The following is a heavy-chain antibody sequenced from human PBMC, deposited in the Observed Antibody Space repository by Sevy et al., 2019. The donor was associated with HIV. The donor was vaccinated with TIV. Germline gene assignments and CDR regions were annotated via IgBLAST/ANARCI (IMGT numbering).Heavy chain of an antibody. J-gene: IGHJ4*02. Sequence: SETLSLTCTVSGGSISISNYYWGWIRQPPGKGLEWIGSIYYSGSTYNNPSLQSRVTISVDTSKNQFSLRLSSVTAADTAVYYCARHPGYSYGPYYFDYWGQGTLVTVSS. CDR2: IYYSGST. V-gene: IGHV4-39*01. CDR1: GGSISISNYY. D-gene: IGHD5-18*01. CDR3: ARHPGYSYGPYYFDY.